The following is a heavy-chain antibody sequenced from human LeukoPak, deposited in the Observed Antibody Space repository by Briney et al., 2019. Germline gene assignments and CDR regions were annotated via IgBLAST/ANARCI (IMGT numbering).Heavy chain of an antibody. CDR2: IDGAVNT. CDR3: AGAEQSILDV. V-gene: IGHV3-66*01. J-gene: IGHJ6*02. D-gene: IGHD6-19*01. CDR1: GFTVRSNF. Sequence: PGGSLRLSCAASGFTVRSNFMSWVRQAPGKGLEWVSVIDGAVNTYYADSVKDRFTISRDNSKNTLYLQMNSLRAEDTAVYYCAGAEQSILDVWGQGTTVTVSS.